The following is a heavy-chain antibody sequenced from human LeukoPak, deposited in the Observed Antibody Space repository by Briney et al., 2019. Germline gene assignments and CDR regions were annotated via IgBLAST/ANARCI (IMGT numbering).Heavy chain of an antibody. J-gene: IGHJ4*02. CDR2: IYYSGST. Sequence: PSETLSLTCTVSGGSIRSSSYYWGWIRQPPGKGLEWIGSIYYSGSTYYNPSLKSRVTISVDTSKNQFSLKLSSVTAADTAVYYCARVGKPPAAAQYYFDYWGQGTLVTVSS. V-gene: IGHV4-39*07. D-gene: IGHD2-15*01. CDR1: GGSIRSSSYY. CDR3: ARVGKPPAAAQYYFDY.